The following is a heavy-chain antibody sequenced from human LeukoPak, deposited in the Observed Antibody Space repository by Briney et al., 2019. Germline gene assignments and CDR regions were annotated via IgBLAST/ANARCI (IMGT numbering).Heavy chain of an antibody. CDR2: IYYSGST. CDR3: ARSYGSGSYLVDY. J-gene: IGHJ4*02. Sequence: SETLSLTCTVSGGSISGGDYYWSWIRQPPGKGLEWIGYIYYSGSTYYNPSLKSRVTISVDTSKNQFSLKLSSVTAADTAVYYCARSYGSGSYLVDYWGQGTLVTVSS. CDR1: GGSISGGDYY. V-gene: IGHV4-30-4*01. D-gene: IGHD3-10*01.